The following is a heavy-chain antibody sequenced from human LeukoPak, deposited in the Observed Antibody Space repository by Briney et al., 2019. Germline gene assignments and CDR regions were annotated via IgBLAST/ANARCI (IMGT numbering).Heavy chain of an antibody. CDR1: GFSFSSYG. Sequence: PGRSLRLSCVASGFSFSSYGMHWVRQAPGKGLEGVAVISYDGSNKYYADSVKGRFTISRDNSKNTLYLQMNSLRVEDTAVYYCARERDYYDSSGPFDYWGQGTLVTVSS. CDR3: ARERDYYDSSGPFDY. D-gene: IGHD3-22*01. CDR2: ISYDGSNK. J-gene: IGHJ4*02. V-gene: IGHV3-30*03.